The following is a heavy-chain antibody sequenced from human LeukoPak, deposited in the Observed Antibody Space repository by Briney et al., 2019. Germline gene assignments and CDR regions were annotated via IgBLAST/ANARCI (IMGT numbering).Heavy chain of an antibody. CDR1: GGSFSGYY. Sequence: SETLSLTCAVYGGSFSGYYWSWIRQPPGKGLEWIGEISHSGSTNYNPSLKSRVTISVDTSKNQFSLKLSSVTAADTAVYYCARVGPPDSRTDYWGQGTPVTVSP. V-gene: IGHV4-34*01. CDR3: ARVGPPDSRTDY. CDR2: ISHSGST. D-gene: IGHD1-14*01. J-gene: IGHJ4*02.